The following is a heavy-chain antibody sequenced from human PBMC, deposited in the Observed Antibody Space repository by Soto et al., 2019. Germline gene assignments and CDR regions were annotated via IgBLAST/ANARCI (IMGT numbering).Heavy chain of an antibody. D-gene: IGHD7-27*01. Sequence: ASVKVSCKASGYTFTGYYMHWVRQAPGQGLEWMGWINPNSGGTNYAQKFQGWVTMTRDTSISTAYMELSRLRSDDTAVYYCARDLTGDAEGHDAFDIWGQGTMVTVSS. J-gene: IGHJ3*02. V-gene: IGHV1-2*04. CDR2: INPNSGGT. CDR3: ARDLTGDAEGHDAFDI. CDR1: GYTFTGYY.